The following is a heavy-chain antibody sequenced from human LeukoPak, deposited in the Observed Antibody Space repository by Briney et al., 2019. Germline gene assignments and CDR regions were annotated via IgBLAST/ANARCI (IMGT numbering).Heavy chain of an antibody. V-gene: IGHV4-59*02. Sequence: KPSETLSLTCSVSGGSVSRDYWSWIRQPPGKRLEWLGYIYNIGGTNYNPSLKIRVSISVDTSKNQFSLMLTSVTAADTAVYYCAREAVAGTLDYWGQGALVTVSS. CDR2: IYNIGGT. CDR1: GGSVSRDY. D-gene: IGHD6-19*01. CDR3: AREAVAGTLDY. J-gene: IGHJ4*02.